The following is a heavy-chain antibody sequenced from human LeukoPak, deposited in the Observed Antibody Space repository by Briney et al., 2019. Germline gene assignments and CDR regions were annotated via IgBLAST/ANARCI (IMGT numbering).Heavy chain of an antibody. D-gene: IGHD2-8*01. J-gene: IGHJ4*02. CDR3: AREGSIVPHQDLDY. CDR2: INSRGSDK. CDR1: GFTFGRYS. V-gene: IGHV3-21*01. Sequence: SGGSLRLSCAASGFTFGRYSMNWVRQAPGKGPEWVSSINSRGSDKYYADSVEGRFTISRDNAKNSLFLQMNSLRAEDTAVYYCAREGSIVPHQDLDYWGQGTLVTVSS.